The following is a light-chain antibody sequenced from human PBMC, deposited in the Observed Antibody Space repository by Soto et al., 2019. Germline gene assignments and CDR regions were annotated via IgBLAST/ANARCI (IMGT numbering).Light chain of an antibody. CDR2: DNN. J-gene: IGLJ2*01. Sequence: QSVLTQPPSVSAAPGQKVTISCSGSSSNIGNNYVSSYQQLPGTVPKLLIYDNNKRPSGIPDRFSGSKSDTSATLGITGLQTGDEADYYCGTWDSSLSAVLFGGGTKLTVL. CDR1: SSNIGNNY. CDR3: GTWDSSLSAVL. V-gene: IGLV1-51*01.